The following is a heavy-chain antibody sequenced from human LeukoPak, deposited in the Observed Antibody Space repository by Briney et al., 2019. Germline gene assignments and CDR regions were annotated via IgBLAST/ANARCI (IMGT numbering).Heavy chain of an antibody. CDR2: INHSGST. Sequence: SETLSLTCAVYGGSFSGYYWSWIRQPPGKGLEWIGEINHSGSTNYNPSLKSRVTISVDTSKNQFSLKLSSVTAADTAVYYCAADYARGYYYMDVWGKGTTVTVSS. CDR1: GGSFSGYY. V-gene: IGHV4-34*01. D-gene: IGHD4-17*01. CDR3: AADYARGYYYMDV. J-gene: IGHJ6*03.